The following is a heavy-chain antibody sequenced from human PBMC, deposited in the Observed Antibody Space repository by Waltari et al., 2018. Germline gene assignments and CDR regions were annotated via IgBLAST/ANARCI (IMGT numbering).Heavy chain of an antibody. CDR3: AREGDSLPTHWFDP. CDR1: GGSISSSSYY. CDR2: IYYSGST. Sequence: QLQLQESGPGLVKPSETLSLTCTVPGGSISSSSYYWGWNRQPPGKGLVWIGSIYYSGSTYYNPSLKSRVTISVDTSKNQFSLKLSSVTAADTAVYYCAREGDSLPTHWFDPWGQGTLVTVSS. V-gene: IGHV4-39*07. J-gene: IGHJ5*02. D-gene: IGHD2-21*02.